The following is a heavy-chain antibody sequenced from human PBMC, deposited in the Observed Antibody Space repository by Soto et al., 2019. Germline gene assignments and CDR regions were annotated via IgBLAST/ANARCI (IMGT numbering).Heavy chain of an antibody. CDR1: GFILSDCA. V-gene: IGHV3-48*01. CDR2: ISSSSSVI. CDR3: ARDLSWGSNWYYYMDV. Sequence: EVQLVESGGGLVQPGGSLRLSCATSGFILSDCAMNWFRQAPGKGLEWVSYISSSSSVIDYADSVKGRFTVSRDNARNSLYLQMHSLRAEDTAVYYCARDLSWGSNWYYYMDVWGKGTTFTVSS. D-gene: IGHD7-27*01. J-gene: IGHJ6*03.